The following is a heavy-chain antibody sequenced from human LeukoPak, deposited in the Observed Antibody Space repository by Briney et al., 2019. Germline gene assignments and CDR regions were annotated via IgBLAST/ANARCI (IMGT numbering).Heavy chain of an antibody. Sequence: PSETLSLTCTVPGGSISSYYWSWIRQPAGKGLEWIGRIYTSGSTNYNPSLKSRVTMSVDTSKNQFSLKLSSVTAADTAVYYCARDSRAGKLLWFGEGGSYFDYWGQGTLVTVSS. J-gene: IGHJ4*02. CDR1: GGSISSYY. V-gene: IGHV4-4*07. CDR3: ARDSRAGKLLWFGEGGSYFDY. D-gene: IGHD3-10*01. CDR2: IYTSGST.